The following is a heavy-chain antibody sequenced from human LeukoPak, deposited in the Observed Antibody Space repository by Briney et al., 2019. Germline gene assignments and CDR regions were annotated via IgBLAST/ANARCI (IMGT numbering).Heavy chain of an antibody. CDR2: IYSGGST. V-gene: IGHV3-66*02. Sequence: PGGSLRLSCAASGFTVSSNYMSWVRQAPGKGLEWVSIIYSGGSTYYAEAVKRRFTISCDNYKKKLYLQLNSLRGEDTAGYYCCGHFWSGSYYWGQGTLVTVSS. J-gene: IGHJ4*02. CDR1: GFTVSSNY. D-gene: IGHD3-3*01. CDR3: CGHFWSGSYY.